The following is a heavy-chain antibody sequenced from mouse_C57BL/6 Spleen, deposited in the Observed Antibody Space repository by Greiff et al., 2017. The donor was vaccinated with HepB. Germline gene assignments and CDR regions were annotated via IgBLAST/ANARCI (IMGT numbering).Heavy chain of an antibody. V-gene: IGHV1-52*01. CDR3: ARSIYYGNYEAMDY. CDR1: GYTFTSYW. CDR2: IDPSDSET. D-gene: IGHD2-1*01. Sequence: QVQLKQPGAELVRPGSSVKLSCKASGYTFTSYWMHWVKQRPIQGLEWIGNIDPSDSETHYNQKFKDKATLTVDKSSSTAYMQLSSLTSEDSAVYYCARSIYYGNYEAMDYWGQGTSVTVSS. J-gene: IGHJ4*01.